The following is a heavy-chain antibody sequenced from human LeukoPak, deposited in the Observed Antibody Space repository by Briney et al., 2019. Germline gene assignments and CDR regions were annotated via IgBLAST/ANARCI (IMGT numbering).Heavy chain of an antibody. CDR1: GFTFSSYG. CDR3: AKGASESSTWYTYFDY. D-gene: IGHD6-13*01. J-gene: IGHJ4*02. V-gene: IGHV3-30*18. CDR2: ISYDGSGK. Sequence: GGSLRLSCAASGFTFSSYGMYWVRQAPGKGLEWVAVISYDGSGKYYADSVRGRFTVSRDNSKTTLYLQMNSLRAEDTAVYYCAKGASESSTWYTYFDYWGQGTLVTVCS.